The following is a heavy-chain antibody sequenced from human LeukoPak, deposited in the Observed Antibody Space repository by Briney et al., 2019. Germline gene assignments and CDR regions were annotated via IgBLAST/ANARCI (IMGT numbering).Heavy chain of an antibody. J-gene: IGHJ4*02. D-gene: IGHD5-18*01. CDR1: GGPISSSSYY. Sequence: SETLSLTCTVSGGPISSSSYYWGWIRQPPGKGLEWIGSIYYSGSTNYNPSLKSRVTISVDTSKNQFSLKLSSVTAADTAVYYCARITGYSYHGFDYWDQGTLVIVSA. V-gene: IGHV4-39*07. CDR3: ARITGYSYHGFDY. CDR2: IYYSGST.